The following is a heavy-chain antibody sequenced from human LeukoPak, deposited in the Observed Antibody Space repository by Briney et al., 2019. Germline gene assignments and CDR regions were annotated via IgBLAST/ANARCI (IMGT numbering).Heavy chain of an antibody. J-gene: IGHJ5*02. CDR3: ARRLTRPERFDP. CDR2: VYYSGST. D-gene: IGHD3-9*01. CDR1: GGSVSSDGFY. Sequence: SETLSLTCTVSGGSVSSDGFYWTWIRQPPRKGLEWIGYVYYSGSTNYNPSLKSRVTISLDTSKNQFSLKLNSVTAADTAVFYCARRLTRPERFDPWGQGTLVTVSS. V-gene: IGHV4-61*08.